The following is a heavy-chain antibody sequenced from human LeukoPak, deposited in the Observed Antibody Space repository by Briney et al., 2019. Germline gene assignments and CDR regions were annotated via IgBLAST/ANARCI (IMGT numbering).Heavy chain of an antibody. J-gene: IGHJ4*02. CDR1: GGTFSSYA. V-gene: IGHV1-69*13. CDR3: ARHYYDSSGYLGTYYFDY. D-gene: IGHD3-22*01. Sequence: SVKVSCKASGGTFSSYAISWVRQAPGQGLGWMGGIIPILGTANYAQKFQGRVTITADESTSTAYMELSSLRSEDTAVYYCARHYYDSSGYLGTYYFDYWGQGTLVTVSS. CDR2: IIPILGTA.